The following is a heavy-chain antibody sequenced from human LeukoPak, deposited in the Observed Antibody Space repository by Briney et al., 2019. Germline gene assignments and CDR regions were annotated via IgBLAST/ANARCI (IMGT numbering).Heavy chain of an antibody. J-gene: IGHJ4*02. V-gene: IGHV4-61*01. CDR3: AGSYSSSWYRNY. D-gene: IGHD6-13*01. CDR1: GGSISSGSYY. Sequence: LETLSLTCTVSGGSISSGSYYWSWIRQPPGKGLEWIGYIYYSGSTNYNPSLKSRVTISVDTSENQFSLKLSSVTAADTAVYYCAGSYSSSWYRNYWGQGTLVTVSS. CDR2: IYYSGST.